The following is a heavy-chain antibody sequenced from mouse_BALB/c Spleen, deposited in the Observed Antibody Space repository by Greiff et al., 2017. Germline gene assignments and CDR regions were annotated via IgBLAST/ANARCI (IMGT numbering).Heavy chain of an antibody. CDR3: ARDGYPHYYAMDY. Sequence: VQLKESGPGLVKPSQSLSLTCSVTGYSITSGYYWNWIRQFPGNKLEWMGYISYDGSNNYNPSLKNRISITRDTSKNQFFLKLNSVTTEDTATYYCARDGYPHYYAMDYWGQGTSVTVSS. CDR1: GYSITSGYY. J-gene: IGHJ4*01. CDR2: ISYDGSN. V-gene: IGHV3-6*02.